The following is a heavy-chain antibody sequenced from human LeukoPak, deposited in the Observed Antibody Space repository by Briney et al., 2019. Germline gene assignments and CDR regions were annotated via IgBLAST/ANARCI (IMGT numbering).Heavy chain of an antibody. J-gene: IGHJ4*02. D-gene: IGHD6-13*01. CDR3: AKKGQQLVPGNYFDY. CDR2: ISGSGGST. CDR1: GFTFSSYG. V-gene: IGHV3-23*01. Sequence: TGGSLRLSCAASGFTFSSYGMNWVRQAPGKGLEWVSGISGSGGSTFYVDSVKGRSTISRDNSENTLYLQMNSLRAEDTAVYYCAKKGQQLVPGNYFDYWGQGTLVTVSS.